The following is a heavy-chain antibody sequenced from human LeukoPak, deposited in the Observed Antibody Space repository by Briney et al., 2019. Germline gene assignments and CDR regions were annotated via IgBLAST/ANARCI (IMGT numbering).Heavy chain of an antibody. D-gene: IGHD4-23*01. V-gene: IGHV1-8*01. J-gene: IGHJ4*02. CDR2: MNPNSGNT. CDR3: AVQGGNSATLIFDY. Sequence: ASVKVSCKASGYTFTSYDINWGRQAPGQGLEGMGWMNPNSGNTVYAQKFQGRVTMTRNTSISTAYMELSSLRSEDTAVYYCAVQGGNSATLIFDYWGQGTLVTVSS. CDR1: GYTFTSYD.